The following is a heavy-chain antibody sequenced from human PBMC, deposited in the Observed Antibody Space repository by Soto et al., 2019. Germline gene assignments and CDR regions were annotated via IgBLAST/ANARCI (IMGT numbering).Heavy chain of an antibody. CDR3: ARLYGSGSTRRVRIDY. D-gene: IGHD3-10*01. J-gene: IGHJ4*02. CDR2: IKSKTDGGTT. V-gene: IGHV3-15*01. CDR1: GFTFSNAW. Sequence: GGSLRLSCAASGFTFSNAWMSWVRQAPGKGLEWIGRIKSKTDGGTTDYEAPVKGRFTISRDDSKNSLYLQMNSLKTEDTALYYCARLYGSGSTRRVRIDYWGQGTLVTVSS.